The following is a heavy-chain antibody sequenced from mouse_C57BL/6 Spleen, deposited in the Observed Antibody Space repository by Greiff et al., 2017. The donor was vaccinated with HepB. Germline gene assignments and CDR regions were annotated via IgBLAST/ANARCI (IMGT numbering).Heavy chain of an antibody. CDR3: TTAITTVVATDYAMDY. J-gene: IGHJ4*01. CDR1: GFNIKDYY. Sequence: VQLQQSGAELVRPGASVKLSCTASGFNIKDYYMHWVKQRPEQGLAWIGRIDPEDGDTEYAPKFQGKATMTADTSSNTAYLQLSGLTSEDTAVYYCTTAITTVVATDYAMDYWGQGTSVTVSS. CDR2: IDPEDGDT. V-gene: IGHV14-1*01. D-gene: IGHD1-1*01.